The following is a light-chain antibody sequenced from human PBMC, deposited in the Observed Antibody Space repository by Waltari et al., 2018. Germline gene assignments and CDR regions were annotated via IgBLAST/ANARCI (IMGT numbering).Light chain of an antibody. V-gene: IGLV3-21*03. CDR1: NIGSKS. Sequence: SYVLTQPPSVSVAPGKTARITWGGNNIGSKSVHWYQQEPGQAPVLVVYDDSDRPSGIPERFSGSNSENTATLTISRVEAGDEADYYCQVWDSSSDHPWVFGGGTKLTVL. CDR3: QVWDSSSDHPWV. CDR2: DDS. J-gene: IGLJ3*02.